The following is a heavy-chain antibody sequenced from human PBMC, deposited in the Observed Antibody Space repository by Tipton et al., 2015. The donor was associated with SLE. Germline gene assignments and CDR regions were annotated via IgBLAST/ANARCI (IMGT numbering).Heavy chain of an antibody. Sequence: SLRLSCAASGFTFSSYAMHWVRQAPGKGLEWVAVISYDGSNKYYADSVKGRFTISRDNSKNTLYLQMNSLRAEDTAVYYCARDSLLPLRAGSMYYYGPGYFDYWGQGTLVTVSS. J-gene: IGHJ4*02. CDR2: ISYDGSNK. V-gene: IGHV3-30*04. CDR3: ARDSLLPLRAGSMYYYGPGYFDY. CDR1: GFTFSSYA. D-gene: IGHD3-10*01.